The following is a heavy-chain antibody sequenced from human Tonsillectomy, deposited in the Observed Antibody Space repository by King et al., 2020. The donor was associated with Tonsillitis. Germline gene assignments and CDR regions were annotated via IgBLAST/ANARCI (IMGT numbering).Heavy chain of an antibody. CDR1: GDSISSSTYY. CDR2: IYYSGST. V-gene: IGHV4-39*01. D-gene: IGHD5-12*01. J-gene: IGHJ4*02. CDR3: ARLGGVRDSAYGGGFDY. Sequence: LQLQESGPGLVKPSETLSLACTVSGDSISSSTYYWGWICQPPGKGLEWIGRIYYSGSTYYNPSLKSRVTISVDTSKNQFSLKLSSVTAADTAVYYCARLGGVRDSAYGGGFDYWGQGTLVTVSS.